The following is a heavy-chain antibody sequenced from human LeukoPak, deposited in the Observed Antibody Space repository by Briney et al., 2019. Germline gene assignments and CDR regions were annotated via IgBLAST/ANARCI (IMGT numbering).Heavy chain of an antibody. D-gene: IGHD3-10*01. V-gene: IGHV4-4*07. CDR2: IYTSGST. Sequence: SETLSLTCTVSGGSISSYYWSWIRQPAGKGLEWIGRIYTSGSTNYNPSLKSRVTISVDTSKNQFSLKLSSVTAADTAVYYCARGSGSYYGSGSYPPDYWGQGTLVTVSS. J-gene: IGHJ4*02. CDR3: ARGSGSYYGSGSYPPDY. CDR1: GGSISSYY.